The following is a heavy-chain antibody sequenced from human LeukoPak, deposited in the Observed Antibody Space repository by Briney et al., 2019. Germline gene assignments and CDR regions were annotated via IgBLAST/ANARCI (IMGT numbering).Heavy chain of an antibody. V-gene: IGHV5-51*01. D-gene: IGHD2-2*01. Sequence: GESLKISCKGSGYSFTNYWIGWVRQRSGKGLEWMGIIYPGDSDTRYSPSFQGQVTMSADKSISTAYLQWSSLKASDTAMYYCARQSCTTTNCPFDYWGQGTLVTVSS. CDR2: IYPGDSDT. CDR3: ARQSCTTTNCPFDY. CDR1: GYSFTNYW. J-gene: IGHJ4*02.